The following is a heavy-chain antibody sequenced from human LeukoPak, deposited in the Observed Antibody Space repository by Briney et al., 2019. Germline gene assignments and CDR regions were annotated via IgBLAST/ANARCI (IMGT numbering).Heavy chain of an antibody. V-gene: IGHV4-34*01. D-gene: IGHD6-13*01. Sequence: PSETLSLTCAVYGGSFSGYYWSWIRQPPGKGLEWIGEINHSGSTNYNPSLKSRVTISVDTSKNQFSLKLSSVTAADTAVYYCASSTRYSLNWFDPWGQGTLVTVSS. CDR1: GGSFSGYY. CDR3: ASSTRYSLNWFDP. J-gene: IGHJ5*02. CDR2: INHSGST.